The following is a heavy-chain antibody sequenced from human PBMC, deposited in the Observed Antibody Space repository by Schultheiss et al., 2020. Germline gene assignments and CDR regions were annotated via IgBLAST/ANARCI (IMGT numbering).Heavy chain of an antibody. Sequence: GSLRLSCAASGFTFSDYYMSWIRQHPGRGLEWIGFIHHSGSTNYNPSLKSRVTISVDTSKNQFSLKLSSVTAADTAVYYCAGRYCSGGSCYPAYWGQGTLVTVSS. D-gene: IGHD2-15*01. J-gene: IGHJ4*02. CDR2: IHHSGST. V-gene: IGHV4-34*08. CDR3: AGRYCSGGSCYPAY. CDR1: GFTFSDYY.